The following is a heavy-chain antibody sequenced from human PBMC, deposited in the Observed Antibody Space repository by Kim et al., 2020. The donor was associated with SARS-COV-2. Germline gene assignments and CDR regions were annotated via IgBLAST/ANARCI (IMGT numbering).Heavy chain of an antibody. CDR2: IKSKTDGGTT. CDR3: TTEDDYGRTGQEYFDY. J-gene: IGHJ4*02. D-gene: IGHD4-17*01. V-gene: IGHV3-15*01. CDR1: GFTFSNAW. Sequence: GGSLRLSCAASGFTFSNAWMSWVRQAPGKGLEWVGRIKSKTDGGTTDYAAPVKGRFTISRDDSKNTLYLQMNSLKTEDTAVYYCTTEDDYGRTGQEYFDYWGQGTLVTVSS.